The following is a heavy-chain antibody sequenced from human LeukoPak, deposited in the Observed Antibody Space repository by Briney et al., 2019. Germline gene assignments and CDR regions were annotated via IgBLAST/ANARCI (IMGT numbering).Heavy chain of an antibody. D-gene: IGHD3-10*01. J-gene: IGHJ1*01. CDR2: ISSSGNTI. Sequence: GGSLRLSCAASGLTFSSYEMNWVRQAPGKGLEWVSYISSSGNTIYYADSVKGRFTISRDNAKNSLYLQMNSLRAEDTAVYYCAKDRIVISFGDVSKHWGQGTLVTVSS. CDR3: AKDRIVISFGDVSKH. V-gene: IGHV3-48*03. CDR1: GLTFSSYE.